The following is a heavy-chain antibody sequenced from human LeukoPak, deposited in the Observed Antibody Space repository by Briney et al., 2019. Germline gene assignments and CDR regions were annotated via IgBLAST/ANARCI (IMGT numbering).Heavy chain of an antibody. Sequence: PGGSLRLSCAASGFTFSSYSMNWVRQAPGKGLEWVSSISSSSSYIYYADSVKGRFTISRDNAKNPLYLQMNSLRAEDTAVYYCARLGRRVFRPYSSGWYYFDYWGQGTLVTVSS. J-gene: IGHJ4*02. V-gene: IGHV3-21*01. CDR1: GFTFSSYS. CDR3: ARLGRRVFRPYSSGWYYFDY. CDR2: ISSSSSYI. D-gene: IGHD6-19*01.